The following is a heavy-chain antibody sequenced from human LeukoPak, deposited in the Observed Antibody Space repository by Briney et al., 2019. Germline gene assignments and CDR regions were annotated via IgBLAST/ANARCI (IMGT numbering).Heavy chain of an antibody. J-gene: IGHJ3*02. D-gene: IGHD2-8*01. V-gene: IGHV4-59*08. CDR1: GGSISSYY. Sequence: KPSETLSLTCTVSGGSISSYYWSWIRQPPGKGLEWIGSIYHSGSTYYNPSLKSRVTISVDTSKNQFSLKLSSVTAADTAVYYCASPYCTNGVCYNAFDIWGQGTMVTVSS. CDR3: ASPYCTNGVCYNAFDI. CDR2: IYHSGST.